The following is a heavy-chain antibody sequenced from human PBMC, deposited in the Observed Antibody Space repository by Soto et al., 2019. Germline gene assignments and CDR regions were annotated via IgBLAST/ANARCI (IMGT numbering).Heavy chain of an antibody. V-gene: IGHV1-69*13. CDR3: ARSPGTGTTRIRYYYYYYGMDV. Sequence: SVKVSCKASGGTFSSYAISWVRQAPGQGLEWMGGIIPIFGTANYAQKFQGRVTITADESTSTAYMELSSLRSEDTAAYYCARSPGTGTTRIRYYYYYYGMDVWGQGTTVTVSS. J-gene: IGHJ6*02. CDR2: IIPIFGTA. CDR1: GGTFSSYA. D-gene: IGHD1-7*01.